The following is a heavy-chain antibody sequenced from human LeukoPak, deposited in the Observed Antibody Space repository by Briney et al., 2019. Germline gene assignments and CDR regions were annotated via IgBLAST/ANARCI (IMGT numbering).Heavy chain of an antibody. D-gene: IGHD3-22*01. CDR3: ARGVNYYDSSGYYGY. CDR1: GFTFSSYA. Sequence: GGSLRLSCAASGFTFSSYAMSWVRQAPGKGLVWVSRINSDGSSTSYADSVKGRFTISRDNAKNTLYLQMNSLRAEDTAVYYCARGVNYYDSSGYYGYWGQGTLVTVSS. V-gene: IGHV3-74*01. J-gene: IGHJ4*02. CDR2: INSDGSST.